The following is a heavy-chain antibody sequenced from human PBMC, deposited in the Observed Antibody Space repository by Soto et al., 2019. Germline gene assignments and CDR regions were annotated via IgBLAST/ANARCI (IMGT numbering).Heavy chain of an antibody. CDR1: GGSISSSNW. J-gene: IGHJ2*01. D-gene: IGHD4-17*01. CDR3: ARERADYGGNAVGYCDL. V-gene: IGHV4-4*02. Sequence: QVHLQESGPGLVRPSGTLSLTCAVYGGSISSSNWWSWVRQPPGKGLEWIAEIHHSGSTNSNPSLKRRVTISVDKSKNQFSLKLSSVTAEDTAVYYCARERADYGGNAVGYCDLWGRGTLVTVSS. CDR2: IHHSGST.